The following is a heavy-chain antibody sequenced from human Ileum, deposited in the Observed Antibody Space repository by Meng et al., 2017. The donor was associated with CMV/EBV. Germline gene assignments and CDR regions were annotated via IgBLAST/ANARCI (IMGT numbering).Heavy chain of an antibody. Sequence: GESLKISCAASGFTFSSYSMNWVRQAPGKGLEWVSSISSSSSYIYYADSVKGRFTISRDNAKNSLYLQMSSLRAEDTAVYYCARDGGYSSSWYLFDYWGQGTLVTVSS. CDR1: GFTFSSYS. V-gene: IGHV3-21*01. D-gene: IGHD6-13*01. CDR3: ARDGGYSSSWYLFDY. CDR2: ISSSSSYI. J-gene: IGHJ4*02.